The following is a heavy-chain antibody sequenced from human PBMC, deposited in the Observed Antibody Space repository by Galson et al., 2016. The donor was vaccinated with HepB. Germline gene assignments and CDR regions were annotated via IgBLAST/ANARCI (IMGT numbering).Heavy chain of an antibody. V-gene: IGHV5-51*01. J-gene: IGHJ4*02. D-gene: IGHD5-18*01. Sequence: QSGAEVKKPGESLKISCKGSGYSLTNYWIGWVRQMPGKGLEWMGIIYLGDSDTRYSPSFQGQVIISADKSVNTAYLQWSSLKASDSAMYYCARALGGNRYGYFDYWGQGSRVTVSS. CDR2: IYLGDSDT. CDR3: ARALGGNRYGYFDY. CDR1: GYSLTNYW.